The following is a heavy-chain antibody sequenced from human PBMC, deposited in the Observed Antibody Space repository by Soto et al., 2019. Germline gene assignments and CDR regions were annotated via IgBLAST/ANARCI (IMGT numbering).Heavy chain of an antibody. CDR2: IYYTGGT. J-gene: IGHJ4*02. Sequence: SEPLSLNSPVSGDSISNYCWNWIPQPPGKGLEWIGYIYYTGGTNYNPSLKSRVPISVVTSRNQFSLRLRSVTAADTAVYFCARSFGSKPDRATPGYWGQGALVTVSS. V-gene: IGHV4-59*01. CDR3: ARSFGSKPDRATPGY. D-gene: IGHD1-26*01. CDR1: GDSISNYC.